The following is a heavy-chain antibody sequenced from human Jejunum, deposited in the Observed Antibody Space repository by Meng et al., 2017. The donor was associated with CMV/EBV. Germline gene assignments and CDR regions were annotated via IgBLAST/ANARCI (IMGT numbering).Heavy chain of an antibody. CDR3: ARDRRYCSDATCYRDFFFNY. V-gene: IGHV7-4-1*01. D-gene: IGHD2-2*01. CDR1: FTNYA. Sequence: FTNYALNWVRQAPGQGLEWMGWINTNTGNPTYAQGFTGRYVFSLDTAVSTAYLQIGSLEAADTAVYYCARDRRYCSDATCYRDFFFNYWGQGTLVTVSS. CDR2: INTNTGNP. J-gene: IGHJ4*02.